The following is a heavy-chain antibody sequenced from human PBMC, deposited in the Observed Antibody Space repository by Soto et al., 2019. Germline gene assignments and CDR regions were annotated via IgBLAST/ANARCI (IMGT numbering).Heavy chain of an antibody. CDR3: ARIGHSGWYQQEYDAFDI. V-gene: IGHV1-18*01. Sequence: QVQLVQSGAEVKKPGASVKVSCKASGYTFTSYGISWVRQAPGQGLEWMGWISAYNGNTNYAQKLQGRVTMTTDTSTSTAYMALRSLRSDDTAVYYCARIGHSGWYQQEYDAFDIWGQGTMVTVSS. CDR1: GYTFTSYG. CDR2: ISAYNGNT. D-gene: IGHD6-19*01. J-gene: IGHJ3*02.